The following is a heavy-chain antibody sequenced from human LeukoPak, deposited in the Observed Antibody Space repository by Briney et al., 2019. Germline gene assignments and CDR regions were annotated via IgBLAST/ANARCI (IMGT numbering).Heavy chain of an antibody. V-gene: IGHV3-74*01. J-gene: IGHJ4*02. CDR3: ARDSVTTD. CDR2: IHSDGGST. D-gene: IGHD4-11*01. CDR1: GFTFSSYW. Sequence: PGGSLRLSCAASGFTFSSYWMPWVRQAPGKGLVWVSRIHSDGGSTYYADSVKGRFTISRDSAKSTLYLQMNSLRAEDTAVYYCARDSVTTDWGQGTLVTVSS.